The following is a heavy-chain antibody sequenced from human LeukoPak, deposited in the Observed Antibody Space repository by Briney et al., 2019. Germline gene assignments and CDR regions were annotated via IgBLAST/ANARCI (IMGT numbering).Heavy chain of an antibody. CDR3: TTGGGNGYNKRHYFDF. CDR2: IKSETDGETT. D-gene: IGHD5-24*01. CDR1: GFTFTNAW. Sequence: GGSLRLSCAASGFTFTNAWMTWVRQAPGKGLEWVGRIKSETDGETTNHAAPVKGRFTISRDDSKNTLYLQMNSLKTEDTAVYYCTTGGGNGYNKRHYFDFWGQGTLVTVSS. J-gene: IGHJ4*02. V-gene: IGHV3-15*01.